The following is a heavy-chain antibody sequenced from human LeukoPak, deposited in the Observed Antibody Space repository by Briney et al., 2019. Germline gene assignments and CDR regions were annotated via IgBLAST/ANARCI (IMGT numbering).Heavy chain of an antibody. CDR3: ARIGIAAAGRRRNWFDP. CDR1: GGSISSSSYY. J-gene: IGHJ5*02. CDR2: IYYSGST. Sequence: PSETLSLTCTVSGGSISSSSYYWGWIRQPPGKGLEWIGSIYYSGSTYYNPSLKSRVTISVDTSKNQFSLKLSSVTAADTAVYYCARIGIAAAGRRRNWFDPWGQGTLVTVSS. D-gene: IGHD6-13*01. V-gene: IGHV4-39*01.